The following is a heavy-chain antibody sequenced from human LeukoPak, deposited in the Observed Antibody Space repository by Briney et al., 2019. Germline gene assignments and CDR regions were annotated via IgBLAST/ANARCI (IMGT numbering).Heavy chain of an antibody. CDR3: ARGAYYDSSGGPYYYGMDV. Sequence: ASVKVSCKASGYTFRSCGISWVRQAPGQGLEWVGWISAYNGNTDYAQDLQGRVTMTTDTSTSTAYMELRSLRSDDTAVYYCARGAYYDSSGGPYYYGMDVWGQGTTVTVSS. CDR2: ISAYNGNT. J-gene: IGHJ6*02. CDR1: GYTFRSCG. D-gene: IGHD3-22*01. V-gene: IGHV1-18*01.